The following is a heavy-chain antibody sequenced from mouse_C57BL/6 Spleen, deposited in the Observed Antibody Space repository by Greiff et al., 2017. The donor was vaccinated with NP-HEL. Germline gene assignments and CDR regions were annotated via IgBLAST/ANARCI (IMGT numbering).Heavy chain of an antibody. D-gene: IGHD5-1*01. CDR3: ARGLYLYYFDY. CDR1: GYTFTSYW. V-gene: IGHV1-53*01. Sequence: VQLQQSGTELVKPGASVKLSCKASGYTFTSYWMHWVKQRPGQGLEWIGNINPSNGGTNYNEKFKSKATLTVDKSSSTAYMQLSSLTSEDSSVYYCARGLYLYYFDYWGQGTTLTVSS. J-gene: IGHJ2*01. CDR2: INPSNGGT.